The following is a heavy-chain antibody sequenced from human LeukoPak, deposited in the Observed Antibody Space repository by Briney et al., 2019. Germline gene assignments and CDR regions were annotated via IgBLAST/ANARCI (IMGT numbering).Heavy chain of an antibody. CDR3: ARNVVVPGGWFDP. CDR1: GGSFSGYY. V-gene: IGHV4-34*01. Sequence: SETLSLTCAVYGGSFSGYYWSWIRQPPGKGLEWIGEINHSGSTNYNPSLKSRVTMSVDTSKNQFSLKLSSVTAADTAVYYCARNVVVPGGWFDPWGQGTLVTVSS. CDR2: INHSGST. D-gene: IGHD2-2*01. J-gene: IGHJ5*02.